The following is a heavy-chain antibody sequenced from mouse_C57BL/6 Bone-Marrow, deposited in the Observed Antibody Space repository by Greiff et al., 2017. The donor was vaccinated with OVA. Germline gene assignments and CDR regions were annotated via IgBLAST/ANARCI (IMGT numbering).Heavy chain of an antibody. CDR3: TTLLGYFDV. CDR2: LNPETGDT. J-gene: IGHJ1*03. V-gene: IGHV14-4*01. Sequence: EVKLVESGAELVRPGASVKLSCTASGCNIKDDYMHWVQQRNKQGMEWHGWLNPETGDTEYASKFQGPATITADTSSNTAYLKLSSLTSEDTAVYYCTTLLGYFDVWGTGTTVTVSS. CDR1: GCNIKDDY.